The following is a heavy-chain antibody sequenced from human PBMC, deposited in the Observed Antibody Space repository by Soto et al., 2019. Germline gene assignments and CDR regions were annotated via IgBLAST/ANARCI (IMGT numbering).Heavy chain of an antibody. V-gene: IGHV1-69*13. CDR2: IIPIFGTA. CDR3: ARDRYCSGGSCHNWFDP. Sequence: AASVKVSCKASGGTFSSYAISWVRQAPGQGLEWMGGIIPIFGTANYAQKFQGRVTITADESTSTAYMELSSLRSEDTAVYYCARDRYCSGGSCHNWFDPWGQGTLVTVSS. CDR1: GGTFSSYA. J-gene: IGHJ5*02. D-gene: IGHD2-15*01.